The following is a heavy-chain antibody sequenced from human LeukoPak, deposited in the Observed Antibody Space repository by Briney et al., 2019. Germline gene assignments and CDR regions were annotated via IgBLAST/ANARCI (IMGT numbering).Heavy chain of an antibody. Sequence: ASVKVSCKASGYTFTGYYMHWVRQAPGQGLEWMGGIIPISGTANYAQKFQGRVTITADESTSTAYMEVSSLRSEDTAVYYCARAYSGYEFFDYWGQGILVTVSS. D-gene: IGHD5-12*01. CDR1: GYTFTGYY. J-gene: IGHJ4*02. CDR2: IIPISGTA. CDR3: ARAYSGYEFFDY. V-gene: IGHV1-69*13.